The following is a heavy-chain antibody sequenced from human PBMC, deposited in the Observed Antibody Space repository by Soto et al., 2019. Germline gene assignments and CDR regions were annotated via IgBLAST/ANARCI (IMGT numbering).Heavy chain of an antibody. D-gene: IGHD5-18*01. V-gene: IGHV6-1*01. J-gene: IGHJ6*02. CDR3: AHSYGYAYGMDV. Sequence: QSQTLSLTCAISGDSVSSNSAAWNWIRQSPSRGLEWLGRTYYRSKWYNDYAVSVKSRITINPDTSKNQFSLQLNSVTPEDTAVYYCAHSYGYAYGMDVWGQGTTVTVSS. CDR1: GDSVSSNSAA. CDR2: TYYRSKWYN.